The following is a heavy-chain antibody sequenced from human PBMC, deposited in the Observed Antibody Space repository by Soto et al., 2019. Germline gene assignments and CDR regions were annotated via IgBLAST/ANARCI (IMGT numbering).Heavy chain of an antibody. CDR1: GFTFGGSA. D-gene: IGHD3-16*01. J-gene: IGHJ4*02. CDR2: IRSKAYYATT. Sequence: GGSLRLSCTASGFTFGGSAMSWVRQAPGKGLEWVGFIRSKAYYATTEYAASVRGRFTISRDDSKNTAYLQMNSLKTEDTAVYYCTRSRLVEWPKEGWYFDYWGQGTLVTVSS. CDR3: TRSRLVEWPKEGWYFDY. V-gene: IGHV3-49*04.